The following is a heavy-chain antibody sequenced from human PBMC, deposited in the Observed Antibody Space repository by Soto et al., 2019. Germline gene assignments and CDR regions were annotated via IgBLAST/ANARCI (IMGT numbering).Heavy chain of an antibody. D-gene: IGHD1-26*01. CDR2: IIPIFGTA. Sequence: QVQLVQSGAEVKKPGSSVKVSCKASGGTFSSYAISWVRQAPGQGLEWMGGIIPIFGTANYAQKFQGRVTITADESTSTDYMELSSLRSEDTAVYYCARDLFRTGELAGDYWGQGTLVTVSS. J-gene: IGHJ4*02. V-gene: IGHV1-69*12. CDR3: ARDLFRTGELAGDY. CDR1: GGTFSSYA.